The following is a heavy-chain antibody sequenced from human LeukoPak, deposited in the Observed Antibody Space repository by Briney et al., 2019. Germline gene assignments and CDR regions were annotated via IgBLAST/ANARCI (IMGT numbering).Heavy chain of an antibody. CDR3: ARVAAYCSGGSCYSNWFDP. CDR2: IYYSGST. V-gene: IGHV4-59*01. CDR1: GGSISSYY. D-gene: IGHD2-15*01. Sequence: SETLSLTCTVSGGSISSYYWSWIRQPPGKGLEWIGYIYYSGSTNYNPSLKSRVTISVDTSKNQFSLKLSSVTAADTAVYYCARVAAYCSGGSCYSNWFDPWGQGTLATVSS. J-gene: IGHJ5*02.